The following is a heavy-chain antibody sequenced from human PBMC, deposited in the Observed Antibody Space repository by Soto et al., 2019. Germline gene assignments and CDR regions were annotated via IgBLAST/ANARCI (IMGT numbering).Heavy chain of an antibody. J-gene: IGHJ4*02. CDR3: ARAPDGSYLNY. V-gene: IGHV3-30*03. CDR2: IAYDGSNK. Sequence: GGSLRLSCAASGFTFSSYSMNWVRQAPGKGLEWVSVIAYDGSNKYYADSVKGRFTISRDNSKNTLYLQMNSLRAEDTAVYYCARAPDGSYLNYWGQGTLVTVS. D-gene: IGHD1-26*01. CDR1: GFTFSSYS.